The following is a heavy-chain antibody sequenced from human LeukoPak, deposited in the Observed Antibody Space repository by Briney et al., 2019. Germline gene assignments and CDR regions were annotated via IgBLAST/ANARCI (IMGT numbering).Heavy chain of an antibody. Sequence: SVKVSCKASGGTFSSYAISWVRQAPGQGLEWMGRIIPILGIANYAQKFQGRVTITADKSTSTAYMELSSLRSEDAAVYYCARDPDSSVIGNYWGQGTLVTVSS. CDR3: ARDPDSSVIGNY. CDR2: IIPILGIA. J-gene: IGHJ4*02. D-gene: IGHD3-22*01. CDR1: GGTFSSYA. V-gene: IGHV1-69*04.